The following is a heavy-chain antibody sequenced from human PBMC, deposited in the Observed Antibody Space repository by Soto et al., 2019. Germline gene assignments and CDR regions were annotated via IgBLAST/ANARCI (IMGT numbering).Heavy chain of an antibody. V-gene: IGHV4-61*01. Sequence: SETLSLTCTVSGGCVSSSFFYWSWVQHPPGQRLEWIGYSYYTVTTNYNPSLARRVAMSVDTSKKQFTLNLRSLTAADTARYYCSRLTTNSGWSLCECWGKET. J-gene: IGHJ4*02. CDR2: SYYTVTT. CDR3: SRLTTNSGWSLCEC. D-gene: IGHD6-6*01. CDR1: GGCVSSSFFY.